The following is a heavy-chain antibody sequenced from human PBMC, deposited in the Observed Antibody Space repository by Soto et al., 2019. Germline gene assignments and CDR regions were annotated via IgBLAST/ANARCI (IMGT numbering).Heavy chain of an antibody. D-gene: IGHD6-6*01. CDR2: IYYSGST. CDR3: ARDSSSETYYYYGMDV. CDR1: GGSISGGGYY. Sequence: QVQLQESGPGLVKPSQTLSLTCTVSGGSISGGGYYWSWIRQHPGKGLEWIGYIYYSGSTYYNPSLKSRVTISVDTSKNQFSLKLSSVTAADTAVYYCARDSSSETYYYYGMDVWGQGTTVTVSS. V-gene: IGHV4-31*03. J-gene: IGHJ6*02.